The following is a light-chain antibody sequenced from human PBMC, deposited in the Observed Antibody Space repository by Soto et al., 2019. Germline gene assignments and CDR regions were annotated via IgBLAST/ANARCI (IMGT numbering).Light chain of an antibody. CDR1: RSDIGGYNF. CDR3: SLYRSGSTVV. Sequence: QSALTQPASVSGSPGQSITISCTGTRSDIGGYNFVSWYQQHPGKAPKLMISEVSNRPSGVSNRFSGSKSGNTASLTISGLQAEDEADYYCSLYRSGSTVVFGGGTKLTVL. V-gene: IGLV2-14*01. J-gene: IGLJ2*01. CDR2: EVS.